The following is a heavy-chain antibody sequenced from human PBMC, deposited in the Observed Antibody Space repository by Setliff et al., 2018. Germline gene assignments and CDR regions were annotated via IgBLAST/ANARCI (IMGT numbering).Heavy chain of an antibody. CDR3: ARCSGSYDAFDI. CDR1: GGSISRGGYY. Sequence: PSETLSLTCTVSGGSISRGGYYWSWIRQHPGMGLEWIGYIYYSGSTYHNPSLKTLVTISVDTSKNQFSLKLSSVTAADTAVYYCARCSGSYDAFDIWGQGTMVTVSS. CDR2: IYYSGST. D-gene: IGHD1-26*01. J-gene: IGHJ3*02. V-gene: IGHV4-31*01.